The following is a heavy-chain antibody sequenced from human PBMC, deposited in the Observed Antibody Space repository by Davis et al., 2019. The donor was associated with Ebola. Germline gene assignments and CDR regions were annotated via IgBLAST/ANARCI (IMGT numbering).Heavy chain of an antibody. CDR2: IYASGTT. V-gene: IGHV3-53*01. D-gene: IGHD2-2*01. CDR3: ARASVGTSCYGS. Sequence: PGGSLRLSCAASGFTVSRDYMSWVRQAPGKGLQWVSTIYASGTTFYADSVKGRFTISRDNSENTLYLQMDSLRADDTAVYYCARASVGTSCYGSWGQGTLVTVSS. J-gene: IGHJ5*02. CDR1: GFTVSRDY.